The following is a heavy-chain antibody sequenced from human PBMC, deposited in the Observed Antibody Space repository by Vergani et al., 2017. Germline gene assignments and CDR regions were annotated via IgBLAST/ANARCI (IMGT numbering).Heavy chain of an antibody. CDR3: AKGASGSYKTYYFDY. CDR1: GFTFSSYA. J-gene: IGHJ4*02. Sequence: EVQLVESGGGLVQPGGSLRLSCSASGFTFSSYAMHWVRQAPGKGLEYVSAISSNGGSTYYADSVKGRFTISRDNSKNTLYLQMSSLRAEDTAVYYCAKGASGSYKTYYFDYWGQGTLVTVSS. V-gene: IGHV3-64D*06. CDR2: ISSNGGST. D-gene: IGHD1-26*01.